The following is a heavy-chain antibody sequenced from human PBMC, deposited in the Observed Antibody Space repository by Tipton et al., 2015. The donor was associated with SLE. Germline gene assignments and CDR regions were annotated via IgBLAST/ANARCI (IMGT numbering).Heavy chain of an antibody. Sequence: TLSLTCAVYGGSFSGYYWSWIRQPPGKELEWLGSVYPGGTAYYNPSLKSRVTVSVDTAKNQFSLKLTSVTAADTAVYYCARDPLRDYGGQTAPESWGQGTLVTVSS. V-gene: IGHV4-34*01. D-gene: IGHD4-23*01. J-gene: IGHJ5*02. CDR3: ARDPLRDYGGQTAPES. CDR2: VYPGGTA. CDR1: GGSFSGYY.